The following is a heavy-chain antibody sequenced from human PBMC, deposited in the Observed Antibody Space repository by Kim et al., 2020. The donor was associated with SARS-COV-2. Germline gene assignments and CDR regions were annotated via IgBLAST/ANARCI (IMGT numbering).Heavy chain of an antibody. CDR1: GFTFSSYG. CDR3: AKRLRRFKESVSLSSWYYEGLDY. CDR2: ISYDGSNK. Sequence: GGSLRLSCAASGFTFSSYGMHWVRQAPGKGLEWVAVISYDGSNKYYADSVKGRFTISRDNSKNTLYLQMNSLRAEDTAVYYCAKRLRRFKESVSLSSWYYEGLDYWGQGTLVTVSS. D-gene: IGHD6-13*01. J-gene: IGHJ4*02. V-gene: IGHV3-30*18.